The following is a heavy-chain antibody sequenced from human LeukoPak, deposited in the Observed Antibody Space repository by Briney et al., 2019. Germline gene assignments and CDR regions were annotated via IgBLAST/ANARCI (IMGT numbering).Heavy chain of an antibody. CDR1: GFTFSDYY. Sequence: GGSLRLSCAASGFTFSDYYMSWIRQAPGKGVEWLSYISSSGTTIYYADSVKGRFTISRDNAKNSLYLQMNSLRAEDTAVYYCAKDGIRFLEWLYSFDYWGQGTLVTVSS. CDR3: AKDGIRFLEWLYSFDY. CDR2: ISSSGTTI. V-gene: IGHV3-11*04. D-gene: IGHD3-3*01. J-gene: IGHJ4*02.